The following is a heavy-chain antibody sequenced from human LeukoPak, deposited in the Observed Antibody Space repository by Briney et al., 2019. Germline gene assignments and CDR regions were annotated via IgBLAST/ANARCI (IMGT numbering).Heavy chain of an antibody. CDR3: ARDNDYVWGSYGLNWFDP. CDR2: IYYSGST. Sequence: SETLSLTCTVSGGSISSYYWSWIRQPPGKGLEWIGYIYYSGSTNYNPSLKSRVTISVDTSKNTFSLTLSSVTAADTDVYSWARDNDYVWGSYGLNWFDPWGQGTLVTVSS. D-gene: IGHD3-16*01. CDR1: GGSISSYY. J-gene: IGHJ5*02. V-gene: IGHV4-59*01.